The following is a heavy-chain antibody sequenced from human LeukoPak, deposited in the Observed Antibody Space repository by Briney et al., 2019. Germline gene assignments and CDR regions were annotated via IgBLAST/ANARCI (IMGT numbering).Heavy chain of an antibody. J-gene: IGHJ3*02. V-gene: IGHV1-69*06. D-gene: IGHD2-15*01. CDR3: ASPGLGYCSGGSCYSEAFDI. Sequence: SVKVSCKASGGTFSSYAISWVRQAPGQGLEWMGGIIPIFGTANYARKFQGRVTITADKSTSTAYMELSSLRSEDTAVYYCASPGLGYCSGGSCYSEAFDIWGQGTMVTVSS. CDR2: IIPIFGTA. CDR1: GGTFSSYA.